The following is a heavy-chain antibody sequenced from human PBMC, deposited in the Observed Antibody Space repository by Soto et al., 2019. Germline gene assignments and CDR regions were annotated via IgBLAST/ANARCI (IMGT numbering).Heavy chain of an antibody. V-gene: IGHV1-24*01. CDR2: FDPEDGET. CDR1: GYTLTELS. Sequence: QVQLVQSGAEVKKPGASVKVSCKVSGYTLTELSMHWVRQAPGKGLEWMGGFDPEDGETIYAQKFQGRVTMTEDTSTDTGYMYLNSLRSEETAVYYCVTEYPHPGAPDMVVILAAIGCAFDIWGQGTMVTVSS. D-gene: IGHD2-15*01. CDR3: VTEYPHPGAPDMVVILAAIGCAFDI. J-gene: IGHJ3*02.